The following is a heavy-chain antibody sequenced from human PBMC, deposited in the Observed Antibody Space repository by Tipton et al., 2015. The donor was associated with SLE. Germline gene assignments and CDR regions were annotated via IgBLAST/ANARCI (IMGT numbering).Heavy chain of an antibody. CDR3: ARGRPAFDI. J-gene: IGHJ3*02. Sequence: TLSLTCAVYGGSFSGYYWSWIRQPPGKGLEWIGEINHSGSTNYNPSLKSRVTISVDTSKNQFSRKLSSVTAADTAVYYCARGRPAFDIWGQGTMVTVSS. CDR1: GGSFSGYY. CDR2: INHSGST. V-gene: IGHV4-34*01.